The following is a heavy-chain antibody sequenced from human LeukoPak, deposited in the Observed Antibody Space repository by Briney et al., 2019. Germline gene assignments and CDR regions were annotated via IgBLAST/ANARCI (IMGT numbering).Heavy chain of an antibody. J-gene: IGHJ4*02. CDR3: TQSNY. CDR1: GFTFSSYA. V-gene: IGHV3-73*01. Sequence: GGSLRLSCAASGFTFSSYAMSWVRQASGKGLEWVGRIRSKADNYATAYAASVQGRCTISRDDSKSTAYLQLNSLKTEDTAVYYCTQSNYWGQGALVTVSS. CDR2: IRSKADNYAT.